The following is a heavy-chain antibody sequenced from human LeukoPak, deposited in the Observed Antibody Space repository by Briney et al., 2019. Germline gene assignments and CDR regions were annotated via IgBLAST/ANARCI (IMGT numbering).Heavy chain of an antibody. CDR3: TTAHSGYCSSTSCYGSWTEFDY. CDR1: GFTFSNPW. Sequence: PGGSLRLSCAASGFTFSNPWMSWVRQAPGKGLEWVGRIKSKTDGGTTDYAAPVKGRFTISRDDSRNTLYLQMNSLKTEDTAVYYCTTAHSGYCSSTSCYGSWTEFDYWGQGTLVTVSS. V-gene: IGHV3-15*01. CDR2: IKSKTDGGTT. J-gene: IGHJ4*02. D-gene: IGHD2-2*01.